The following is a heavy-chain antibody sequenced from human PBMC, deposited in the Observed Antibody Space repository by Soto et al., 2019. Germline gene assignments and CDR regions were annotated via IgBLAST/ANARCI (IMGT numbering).Heavy chain of an antibody. V-gene: IGHV3-30*18. CDR1: GFTFSDYA. CDR3: AKGGRQWLVTSDFNY. CDR2: VSHDGRNT. Sequence: VQLVESGGGVVQPGRSLRLSCAASGFTFSDYAMHWVRQAPGKGLEWVAVVSHDGRNTHYADSVKGRFTISRDSSKNTVSLELTSLRAEVTAVYYCAKGGRQWLVTSDFNYWGQGALVTVSS. J-gene: IGHJ4*02. D-gene: IGHD6-19*01.